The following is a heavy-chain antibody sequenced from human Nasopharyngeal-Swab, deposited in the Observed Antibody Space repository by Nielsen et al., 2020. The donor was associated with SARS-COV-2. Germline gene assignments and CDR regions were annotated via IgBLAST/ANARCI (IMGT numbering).Heavy chain of an antibody. CDR1: GFTFSSYS. D-gene: IGHD3-9*01. CDR2: ISSSSSTI. J-gene: IGHJ5*02. V-gene: IGHV3-48*02. CDR3: ARDPNSYYDILTGMPGFDP. Sequence: GASLKISCAASGFTFSSYSMNWVRQAPGKGLEWVSYISSSSSTIYYADSVKGRFTISRDNAKNSLYPQMNSLRDEDTAVYYCARDPNSYYDILTGMPGFDPWGQGTLVTVSS.